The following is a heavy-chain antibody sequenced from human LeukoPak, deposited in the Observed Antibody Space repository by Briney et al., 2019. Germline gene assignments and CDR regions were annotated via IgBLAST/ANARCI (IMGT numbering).Heavy chain of an antibody. J-gene: IGHJ3*02. V-gene: IGHV3-23*01. CDR2: ISGSGGST. CDR3: AKSARPLIAAAAYDAFDI. Sequence: GGSLRLSCAASGFTFSSYAMSWVRQAPGKGLEWVSAISGSGGSTYYADSVKGRFTISRDNSKNTLYLQMNSLRAEDTAVYYRAKSARPLIAAAAYDAFDIWGQGTMVTVSS. D-gene: IGHD6-13*01. CDR1: GFTFSSYA.